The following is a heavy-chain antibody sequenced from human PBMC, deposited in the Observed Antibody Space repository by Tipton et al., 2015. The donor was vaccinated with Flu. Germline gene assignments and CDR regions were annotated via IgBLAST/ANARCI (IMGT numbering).Heavy chain of an antibody. CDR1: GGSFSGYY. Sequence: LRLSCAVYGGSFSGYYWSWIRQPPGKGLEWIGYIYYSGSTNYNPSLKSRVTMSVDTPKNQFSLKLSSVTAADTAVYYCARDEAYYYGSGSFYGMDVWGQGTTVTVSS. J-gene: IGHJ6*02. CDR2: IYYSGST. D-gene: IGHD3-10*01. CDR3: ARDEAYYYGSGSFYGMDV. V-gene: IGHV4-34*11.